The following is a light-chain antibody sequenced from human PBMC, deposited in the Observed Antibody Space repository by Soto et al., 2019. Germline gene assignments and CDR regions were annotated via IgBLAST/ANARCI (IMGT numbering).Light chain of an antibody. CDR3: QQYNSYSPYT. CDR1: QSISSW. V-gene: IGKV1-5*03. Sequence: DIQMTQSPSTLSASVGDRVTITCRASQSISSWLAWYQQKPGKAPKLQIYKASSLESGVPSRFSGSGSGTVFTLTISSLQPDDFATYYCQQYNSYSPYTFGQGTKLEIK. J-gene: IGKJ2*01. CDR2: KAS.